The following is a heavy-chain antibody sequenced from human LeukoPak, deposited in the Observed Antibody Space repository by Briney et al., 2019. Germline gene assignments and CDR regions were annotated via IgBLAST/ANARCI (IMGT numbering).Heavy chain of an antibody. Sequence: GGSLRLSCAASGFTFNSYAMTWVRQAPGKGLEWVPSITGSGGSTYYADSVKGRFTISRDNSKNTLYLQMNSLRAEDTAVYYCAKEQAIIAVAARGYFQHWGQGTLVTVSS. CDR2: ITGSGGST. V-gene: IGHV3-23*01. D-gene: IGHD6-19*01. CDR1: GFTFNSYA. J-gene: IGHJ1*01. CDR3: AKEQAIIAVAARGYFQH.